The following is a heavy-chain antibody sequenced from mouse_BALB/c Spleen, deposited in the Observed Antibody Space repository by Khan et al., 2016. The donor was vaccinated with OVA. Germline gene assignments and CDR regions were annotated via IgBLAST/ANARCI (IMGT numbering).Heavy chain of an antibody. CDR1: GFTFSTYG. CDR2: ISSGGSYT. CDR3: ARLAYYYDSEGFAY. Sequence: EVELVESGGDLVKPEGSLKLSCAASGFTFSTYGMSWVRQTPDKRLEWVATISSGGSYTYYPDSVQGRFTISRDNAKNTLYLQMSSLKSEDIAMFYCARLAYYYDSEGFAYWGQGTLVTVSA. D-gene: IGHD1-1*01. V-gene: IGHV5-6*01. J-gene: IGHJ3*01.